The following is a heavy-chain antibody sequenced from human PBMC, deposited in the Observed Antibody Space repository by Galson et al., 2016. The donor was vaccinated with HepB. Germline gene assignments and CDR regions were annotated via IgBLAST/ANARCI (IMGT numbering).Heavy chain of an antibody. CDR2: INAGNGDT. D-gene: IGHD1-26*01. CDR1: GYTFANYA. Sequence: SVKVSCKASGYTFANYAIHWVRQAPGQRLEWMGWINAGNGDTKYSQKFQGRVTITRDTSASIAYMELRSLRSEDTAVYYCVRDPTRTNTGNYLGWFDAWGQGALVTVSS. CDR3: VRDPTRTNTGNYLGWFDA. V-gene: IGHV1-3*01. J-gene: IGHJ5*02.